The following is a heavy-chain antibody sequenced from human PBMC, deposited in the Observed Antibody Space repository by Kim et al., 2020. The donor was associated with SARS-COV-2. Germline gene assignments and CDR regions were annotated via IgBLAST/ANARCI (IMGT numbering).Heavy chain of an antibody. CDR2: ISYDGSNK. D-gene: IGHD3-22*01. CDR3: AKGADSSGYYYALRVDY. CDR1: GFTFSSYG. J-gene: IGHJ4*02. Sequence: GGSLRLSCAASGFTFSSYGMHWVRQAPGKGLEWVAVISYDGSNKYYADSVKGRFTISRDNSKNTLYLQMNSLRAEDTAVYYCAKGADSSGYYYALRVDYWGQGTLVTVSS. V-gene: IGHV3-30*18.